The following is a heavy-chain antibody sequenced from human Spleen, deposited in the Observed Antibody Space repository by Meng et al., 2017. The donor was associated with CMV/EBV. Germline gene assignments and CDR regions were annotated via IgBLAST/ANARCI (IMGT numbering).Heavy chain of an antibody. CDR3: ARGGAGYCSSTSCTDAFDI. CDR1: SSSYY. Sequence: SSSYYWGWIRQPPGKGLEWIGSIYYSGSTYYNPSLKSRVTISVDTSKNQFSLKLSSVTAADTAVYYCARGGAGYCSSTSCTDAFDIWGQGTMVTVSS. J-gene: IGHJ3*02. D-gene: IGHD2-2*01. CDR2: IYYSGST. V-gene: IGHV4-39*07.